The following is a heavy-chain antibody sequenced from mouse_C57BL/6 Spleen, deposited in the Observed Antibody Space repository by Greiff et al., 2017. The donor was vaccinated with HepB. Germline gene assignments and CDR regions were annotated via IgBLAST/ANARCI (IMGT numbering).Heavy chain of an antibody. J-gene: IGHJ2*01. D-gene: IGHD2-5*01. Sequence: VQLQQSGAELARPGASVKMSCKASGYTFTSYTMHWVKQRPGQGLEWIGYINPSSGYTKYNQKFKDKATLTADKSSSTADMQLSSLTSEDSAVYYCARPLAYYSNYFDYWGQGTTLTVSS. CDR2: INPSSGYT. CDR3: ARPLAYYSNYFDY. V-gene: IGHV1-4*01. CDR1: GYTFTSYT.